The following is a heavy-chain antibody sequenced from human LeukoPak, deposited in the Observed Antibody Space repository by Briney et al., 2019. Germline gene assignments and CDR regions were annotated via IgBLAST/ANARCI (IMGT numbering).Heavy chain of an antibody. V-gene: IGHV3-7*01. CDR3: ARAKYYGDCPFDY. Sequence: GGSLRLSCAASGFTFSSYWMSWVRQAPGKGLEWVANIKQDGSEKCYVDSVKGRFTISRDNAKNSLYLQMNSLRAEDTAVYYCARAKYYGDCPFDYWGQGTLVTVSS. CDR2: IKQDGSEK. D-gene: IGHD4-17*01. CDR1: GFTFSSYW. J-gene: IGHJ4*02.